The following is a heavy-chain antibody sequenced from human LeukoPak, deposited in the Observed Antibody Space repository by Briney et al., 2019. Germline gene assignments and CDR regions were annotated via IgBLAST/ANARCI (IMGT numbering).Heavy chain of an antibody. CDR3: ARDPAGAFDI. CDR2: INTDGSST. Sequence: GGSLRLSCAASGFTVSSNYMSWVRQAPGKGLEWVSRINTDGSSTSYADSVKGRFTISRDNAKNTLYLQMNSLRAEDTAVYYCARDPAGAFDIWGQGTMVTVSS. V-gene: IGHV3-74*01. J-gene: IGHJ3*02. CDR1: GFTVSSNY.